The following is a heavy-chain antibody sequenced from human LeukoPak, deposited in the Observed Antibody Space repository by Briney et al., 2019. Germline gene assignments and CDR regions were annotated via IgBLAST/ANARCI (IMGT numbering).Heavy chain of an antibody. Sequence: ASVKVSCKASGYTFTGYYMHWVRQAPGQGLEWMGWINPNSGGTNYAQKFQGRVTMTRDTSISTAYVELSRLRSDDTAVYYCARDLVRYFDWFGWFDPWGQGTLVTVSS. J-gene: IGHJ5*02. CDR1: GYTFTGYY. CDR3: ARDLVRYFDWFGWFDP. D-gene: IGHD3-9*01. V-gene: IGHV1-2*02. CDR2: INPNSGGT.